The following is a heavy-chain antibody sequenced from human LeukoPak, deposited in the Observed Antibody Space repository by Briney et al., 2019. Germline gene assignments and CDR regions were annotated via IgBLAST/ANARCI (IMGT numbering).Heavy chain of an antibody. J-gene: IGHJ6*03. D-gene: IGHD1-14*01. CDR2: INPSTGTT. Sequence: ASVKVSCKASGYTSTTYYMHWVRQAPGQGLEWMGIINPSTGTTTYAQKFQGRVTMTRDTSTSTVYMELSSLRSEDTAVYYCARDPGLTSNYYYIDVWGKGTTVTVSS. CDR3: ARDPGLTSNYYYIDV. CDR1: GYTSTTYY. V-gene: IGHV1-46*01.